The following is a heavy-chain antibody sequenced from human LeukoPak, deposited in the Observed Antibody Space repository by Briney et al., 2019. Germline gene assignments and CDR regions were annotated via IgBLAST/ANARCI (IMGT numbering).Heavy chain of an antibody. CDR2: IKQDGSEK. D-gene: IGHD3-9*01. Sequence: PGGSLRLSCAASGFTFSSYWMSWVRQAPGKGLEWVANIKQDGSEKYYVDSVKGQFTISRDNAKNSLYLQMNSLRAEDTAVYYCARVLRYFDWLLSGRYYFDYWGQGTLVTVSS. J-gene: IGHJ4*02. CDR3: ARVLRYFDWLLSGRYYFDY. CDR1: GFTFSSYW. V-gene: IGHV3-7*04.